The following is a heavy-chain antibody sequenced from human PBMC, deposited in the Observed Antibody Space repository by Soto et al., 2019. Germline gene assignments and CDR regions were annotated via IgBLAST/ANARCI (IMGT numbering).Heavy chain of an antibody. CDR3: ARVSGSPTNY. CDR2: INHSGST. V-gene: IGHV4-34*01. Sequence: QVQLQQWGAGLLKHSETLSLTCAVYGGSFSGYYWSWIRQPPGKGLEWIGEINHSGSTNYNPSLKSRVTISVDTSKNQFSLKLSSVTAADTAVYYCARVSGSPTNYWGQGTLVTVSS. CDR1: GGSFSGYY. J-gene: IGHJ4*02. D-gene: IGHD3-10*01.